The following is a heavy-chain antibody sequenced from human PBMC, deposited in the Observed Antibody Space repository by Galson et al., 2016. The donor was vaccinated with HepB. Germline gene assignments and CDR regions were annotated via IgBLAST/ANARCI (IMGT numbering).Heavy chain of an antibody. CDR2: IWSDGSNK. V-gene: IGHV3-33*01. J-gene: IGHJ4*02. CDR3: ARMHLALDY. Sequence: SLRLSCAASGFAFSSHGLYWVRQAPGKGLEWVSVIWSDGSNKYYADSVKGRFTISRDNSKNTHYLYMNNLTPEDTAVYYCARMHLALDYWGQGTLVTVSS. CDR1: GFAFSSHG.